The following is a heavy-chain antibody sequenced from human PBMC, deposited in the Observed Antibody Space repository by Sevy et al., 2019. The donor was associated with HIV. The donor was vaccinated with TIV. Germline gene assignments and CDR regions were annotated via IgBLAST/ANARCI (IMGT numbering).Heavy chain of an antibody. CDR2: ISGSGGST. J-gene: IGHJ3*01. Sequence: GGSLRLSCAASGFTFSSYAMSWVRQAPGKGLEWVSAISGSGGSTYYADSVKGRFTISRDNSKNTMYLQMNSLRAEDTAVYYCATGYDYASSGSLGALDFWDPGTMATVSS. D-gene: IGHD3-22*01. V-gene: IGHV3-23*01. CDR1: GFTFSSYA. CDR3: ATGYDYASSGSLGALDF.